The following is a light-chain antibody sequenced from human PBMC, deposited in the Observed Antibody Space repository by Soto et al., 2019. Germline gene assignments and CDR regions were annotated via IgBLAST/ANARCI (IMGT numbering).Light chain of an antibody. CDR2: EVS. J-gene: IGLJ2*01. V-gene: IGLV2-8*01. CDR3: SSYAGSNSVV. CDR1: SSDVGGYNY. Sequence: QSALTQPPSASGSPGQSVTISCTGMSSDVGGYNYVSWYQQHPGKAPKLMIYEVSKRPSGVPDRFSGSKSGNTASLTVSGLQAEDEDDYYCSSYAGSNSVVFGGGTKVTVL.